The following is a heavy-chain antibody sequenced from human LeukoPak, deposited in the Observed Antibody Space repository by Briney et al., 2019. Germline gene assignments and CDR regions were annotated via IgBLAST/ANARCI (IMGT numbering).Heavy chain of an antibody. CDR1: GFTFNKFG. V-gene: IGHV3-30*02. CDR3: AKDRYSSSWYHPDY. J-gene: IGHJ4*02. CDR2: IPYDGSNK. D-gene: IGHD6-13*01. Sequence: AGGSLRLSCAASGFTFNKFGMQWVRQAPGKGLEWVAFIPYDGSNKYYADSVKGRFTISRDNSKNTLYLQMNSLRAEDTAVYYCAKDRYSSSWYHPDYWGQGTLVTVSS.